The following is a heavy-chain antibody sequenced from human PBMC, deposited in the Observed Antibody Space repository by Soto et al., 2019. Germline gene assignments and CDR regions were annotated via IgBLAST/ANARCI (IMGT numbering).Heavy chain of an antibody. J-gene: IGHJ4*02. CDR3: ATDREGNYYDSSGGYYFDY. D-gene: IGHD3-22*01. Sequence: ASVKVSCNVSGYTLTELSMHWVRQAPGKGLEWMGGFDPEDGETIYAQKFQGRVTMTEDTSTDTAYMELSSLRSEDTAVYYCATDREGNYYDSSGGYYFDYWGQGTLVTVSS. CDR1: GYTLTELS. V-gene: IGHV1-24*01. CDR2: FDPEDGET.